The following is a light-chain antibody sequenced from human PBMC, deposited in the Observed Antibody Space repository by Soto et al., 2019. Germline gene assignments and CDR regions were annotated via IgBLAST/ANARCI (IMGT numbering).Light chain of an antibody. J-gene: IGLJ1*01. Sequence: QSALTQPPSASGSPGQSVTISCTGTSSDVGGYNYVSWYQHHPGKAPKLIIYEVYKRPSGVPDRFSGSKSGNTAALTVSGLQAEAEDDYYCSAYVGTNSYVFGTGTKVTVL. CDR1: SSDVGGYNY. V-gene: IGLV2-8*01. CDR2: EVY. CDR3: SAYVGTNSYV.